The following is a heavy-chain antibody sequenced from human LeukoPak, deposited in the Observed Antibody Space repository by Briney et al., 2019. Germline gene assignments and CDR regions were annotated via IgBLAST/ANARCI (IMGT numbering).Heavy chain of an antibody. CDR3: ARHSGGNYYGSGSYKTSYDY. J-gene: IGHJ4*02. Sequence: SETLSLTCAVYGGSFSGYYWSWIRQPPGKGLEWIGEINHSGSTNYNPSLKSRVTISVDTSKNQFSLKLSSVTAADTAVYYCARHSGGNYYGSGSYKTSYDYWGQGTLVTVSS. CDR2: INHSGST. CDR1: GGSFSGYY. V-gene: IGHV4-34*01. D-gene: IGHD3-10*01.